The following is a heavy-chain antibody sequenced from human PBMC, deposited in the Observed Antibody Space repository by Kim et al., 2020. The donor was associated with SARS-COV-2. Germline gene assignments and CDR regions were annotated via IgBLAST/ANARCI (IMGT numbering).Heavy chain of an antibody. CDR2: IVVGSGNT. Sequence: SVKVSCKASGFTFTSSAVQWVRQARGQRLEWIGWIVVGSGNTNYAQKFQERVTITRDMSTSTAYMELSSLRSEDTAVYYCAASRVGYDILTGYHLWPYYGMDVWGQGTTVTVSS. J-gene: IGHJ6*02. D-gene: IGHD3-9*01. V-gene: IGHV1-58*01. CDR1: GFTFTSSA. CDR3: AASRVGYDILTGYHLWPYYGMDV.